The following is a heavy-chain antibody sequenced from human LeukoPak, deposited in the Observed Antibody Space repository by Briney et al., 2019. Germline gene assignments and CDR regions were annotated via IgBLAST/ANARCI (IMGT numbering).Heavy chain of an antibody. CDR1: GYTFTGYY. CDR3: ARGRNTMVRGVNY. V-gene: IGHV1-2*02. J-gene: IGHJ4*02. CDR2: INPNSGGT. Sequence: ASVKVSCKASGYTFTGYYMHWVRQASGQGLEWMGWINPNSGGTNYAQKFQGRVTMTRDTSISTAYMELSRLRSDDTAVYYCARGRNTMVRGVNYWGQGTLVTVSS. D-gene: IGHD3-10*01.